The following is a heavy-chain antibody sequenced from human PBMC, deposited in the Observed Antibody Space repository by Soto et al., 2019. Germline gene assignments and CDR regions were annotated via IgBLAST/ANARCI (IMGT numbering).Heavy chain of an antibody. CDR3: ARDLSITIFGVVITNYYYYYGMDV. J-gene: IGHJ6*02. D-gene: IGHD3-3*01. V-gene: IGHV1-46*01. CDR2: INPSGGST. CDR1: GYTFTSYY. Sequence: GASVKVSCKASGYTFTSYYMHWVRQAPGQGLEWMGIINPSGGSTSYAQKFQGRVTMTRDTSTSTVYMELSSLRSEDTAVYYCARDLSITIFGVVITNYYYYYGMDVWGQGTTVTVSS.